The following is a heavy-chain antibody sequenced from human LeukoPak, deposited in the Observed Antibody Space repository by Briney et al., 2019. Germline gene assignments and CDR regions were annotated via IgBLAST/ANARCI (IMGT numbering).Heavy chain of an antibody. CDR2: ISGRGGRT. V-gene: IGHV3-23*01. D-gene: IGHD3-22*01. CDR3: AKETPTMRVRVMDLDY. J-gene: IGHJ4*02. Sequence: TGGSLRLSCAASGFTFSSYAMSWVRQAPGRGLEWVSAISGRGGRTYYADAVKGRFTIPRDNSKNTLYQQMNSLRAEDTAVYYCAKETPTMRVRVMDLDYWGQGTLVTVSS. CDR1: GFTFSSYA.